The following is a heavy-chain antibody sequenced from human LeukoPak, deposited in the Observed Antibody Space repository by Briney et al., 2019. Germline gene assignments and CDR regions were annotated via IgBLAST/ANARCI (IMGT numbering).Heavy chain of an antibody. D-gene: IGHD6-25*01. Sequence: GGSLRLSCAASGFTFSRYNMNWVRQAPGKGLEWVSYISSSGSTIYYADSVKGRFTISRDNAKNSLYLQMNSLRAEDTAVYYCARSWSAVDYWGQGTLVTVSS. J-gene: IGHJ4*02. CDR1: GFTFSRYN. CDR3: ARSWSAVDY. CDR2: ISSSGSTI. V-gene: IGHV3-48*03.